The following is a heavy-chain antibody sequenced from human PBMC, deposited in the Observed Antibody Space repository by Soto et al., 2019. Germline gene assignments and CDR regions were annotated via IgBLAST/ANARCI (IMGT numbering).Heavy chain of an antibody. V-gene: IGHV1-18*01. CDR2: ISAYNGDT. CDR1: GYAFTSYG. CDR3: ARSGAYCTSITCLFDSF. D-gene: IGHD2-8*01. J-gene: IGHJ4*02. Sequence: QAQLVQSGGEVKKPGASVKVSCRASGYAFTSYGYAWVRQAPGQGLEWMGRISAYNGDTNYAQKCQDRVTLTTDTSTTTVHMELRNLGSDDTAVYYCARSGAYCTSITCLFDSFWGLGTLVTVSS.